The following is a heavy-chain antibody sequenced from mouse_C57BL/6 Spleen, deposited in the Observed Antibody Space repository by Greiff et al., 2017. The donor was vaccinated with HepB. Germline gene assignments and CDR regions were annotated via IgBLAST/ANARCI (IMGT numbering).Heavy chain of an antibody. D-gene: IGHD1-1*01. Sequence: QVQLQQSGPELVKPGASVKISCKASGYAFSSSWMNWVKQRPGKGLEWIGRIYPGDGDTNYNGKFKGKATLTADKSSSTAYMQLSSLTSEDSAVYFCARRLITTVVATQGGYYAMDYWGQGTSVTVSS. CDR2: IYPGDGDT. CDR1: GYAFSSSW. CDR3: ARRLITTVVATQGGYYAMDY. J-gene: IGHJ4*01. V-gene: IGHV1-82*01.